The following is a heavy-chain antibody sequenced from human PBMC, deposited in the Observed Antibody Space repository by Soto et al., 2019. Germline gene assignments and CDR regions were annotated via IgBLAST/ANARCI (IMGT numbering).Heavy chain of an antibody. V-gene: IGHV4-4*02. CDR2: VHISGHS. Sequence: QVHLQESGPGLVAPSGTLSLTCTLSGGSVRAPDWWNWVRQSPDKGLERIAEVHISGHSNYNPSLRSRVSVSIDSSKNQFYLNLNSVTAADTAMYYCARVRQGCSANNCYFDPWGQGTQVTISS. D-gene: IGHD1-1*01. CDR3: ARVRQGCSANNCYFDP. CDR1: GGSVRAPDW. J-gene: IGHJ5*01.